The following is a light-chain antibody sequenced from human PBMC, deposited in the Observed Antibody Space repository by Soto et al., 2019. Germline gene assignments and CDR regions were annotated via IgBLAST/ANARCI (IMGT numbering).Light chain of an antibody. V-gene: IGKV1-5*03. CDR2: KAS. J-gene: IGKJ1*01. CDR3: QQYESFPRT. Sequence: DIQMTQSPSTLSASVGDRVTITCRASQSINNWLAWYQQKPGKAPKLFIFKASTLEIGVPSRFSGSGSGTEFTLSISSLQPDDVATYFCQQYESFPRTFGQGTKVEIK. CDR1: QSINNW.